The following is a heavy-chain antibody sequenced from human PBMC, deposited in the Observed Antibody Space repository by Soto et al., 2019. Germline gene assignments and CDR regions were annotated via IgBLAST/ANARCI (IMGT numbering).Heavy chain of an antibody. Sequence: SETLSLTCAVYGGSFSGYYWSWIRQPPGKGLEWIGEINHSGSTNYNPSLKSRVTILVDTSKNQFSLKLSSVTAADTAVYYCARRPITVYYDILTGQTETFDYWGQGTLVTVSS. CDR1: GGSFSGYY. CDR3: ARRPITVYYDILTGQTETFDY. V-gene: IGHV4-34*01. J-gene: IGHJ4*02. CDR2: INHSGST. D-gene: IGHD3-9*01.